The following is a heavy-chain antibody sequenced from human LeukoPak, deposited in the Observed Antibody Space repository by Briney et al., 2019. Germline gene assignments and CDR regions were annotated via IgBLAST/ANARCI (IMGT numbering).Heavy chain of an antibody. V-gene: IGHV3-23*01. D-gene: IGHD3-22*01. Sequence: GGSLRLSYAASGFTFSTYAMNWVRQAPGKGLEWVSVISGSGTSTDYADSVKGRFTISRDNSENTLYLQMNSLRAEDTAVYYCAKHWNSAYYNFDHWGQGTLVTVSS. CDR2: ISGSGTST. CDR1: GFTFSTYA. CDR3: AKHWNSAYYNFDH. J-gene: IGHJ4*02.